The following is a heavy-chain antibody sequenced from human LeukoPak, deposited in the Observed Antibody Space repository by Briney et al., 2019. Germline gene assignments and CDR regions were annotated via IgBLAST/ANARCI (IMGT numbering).Heavy chain of an antibody. Sequence: GGSPRLSCPASGFTFSSYWMSWVGQAPGKGLEWVANIKQDVIEKYYVTPVKGLFTTSRDNPKTSLYLQMTSLRAEDTAVYYCARVRERSDYFDYWGQGTLVTVSS. J-gene: IGHJ4*02. CDR3: ARVRERSDYFDY. V-gene: IGHV3-7*01. CDR2: IKQDVIEK. CDR1: GFTFSSYW. D-gene: IGHD1-1*01.